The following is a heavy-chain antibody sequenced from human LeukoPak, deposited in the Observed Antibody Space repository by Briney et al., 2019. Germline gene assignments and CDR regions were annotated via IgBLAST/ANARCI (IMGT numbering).Heavy chain of an antibody. CDR1: GGSISSITYF. V-gene: IGHV4-39*01. J-gene: IGHJ6*02. CDR2: IYYSGST. D-gene: IGHD3-9*01. CDR3: ARQLRYNYGMDV. Sequence: PSETLSLTCTVSGGSISSITYFWAWIRQPPGEGLEWIGSIYYSGSTHYNPSLKSRVTISVDTSKNQFSLRLSSVTAADTALFYCARQLRYNYGMDVWGQGTTVTVSS.